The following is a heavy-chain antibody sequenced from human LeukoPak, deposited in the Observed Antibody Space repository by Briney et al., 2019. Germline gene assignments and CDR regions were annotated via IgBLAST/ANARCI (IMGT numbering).Heavy chain of an antibody. CDR1: GYTFTSYA. Sequence: ASVRVSCKASGYTFTSYAVSWVRQAPGQGLEWMGRIIPILGIANYAQKFQGRVTITADKSTSTAYIELSSLRSEDTAVYYCARPMNDCSSTSCTNGGFDYWGQGTLVTVSS. CDR3: ARPMNDCSSTSCTNGGFDY. CDR2: IIPILGIA. D-gene: IGHD2-2*01. J-gene: IGHJ4*02. V-gene: IGHV1-69*04.